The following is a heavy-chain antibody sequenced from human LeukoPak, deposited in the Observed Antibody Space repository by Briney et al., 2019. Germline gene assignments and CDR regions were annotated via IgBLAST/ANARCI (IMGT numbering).Heavy chain of an antibody. J-gene: IGHJ4*02. CDR1: GYTLTDYY. V-gene: IGHV1-2*02. CDR3: STEDKYCTTPNCGAY. Sequence: ASVNVSCKASGYTLTDYYIHWVRQAPGKDLEWMGFIIPHSGGTTYEQRFQGRVTMTRDMSIATFYMELSSLRSDDTAVYYCSTEDKYCTTPNCGAYWGQGTLVTVSS. CDR2: IIPHSGGT. D-gene: IGHD2-8*01.